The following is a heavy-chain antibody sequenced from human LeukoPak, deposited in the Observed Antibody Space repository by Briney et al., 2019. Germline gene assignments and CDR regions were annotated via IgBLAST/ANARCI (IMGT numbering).Heavy chain of an antibody. CDR3: AKRGDYALLDAFDI. CDR1: GFTFSSYA. V-gene: IGHV3-23*01. D-gene: IGHD4-17*01. Sequence: GGSLRLSCAASGFTFSSYAMNWVRQAPGKGLEWVSGISGSGDSTCYADSVKGRFTISGDNSKNTLYLQMNSLRAEDTAVYYCAKRGDYALLDAFDIWGQGTMVTVSS. J-gene: IGHJ3*02. CDR2: ISGSGDST.